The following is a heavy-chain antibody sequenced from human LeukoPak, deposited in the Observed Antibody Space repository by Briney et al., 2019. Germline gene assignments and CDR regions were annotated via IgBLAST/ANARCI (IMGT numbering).Heavy chain of an antibody. CDR2: IIPIFGTA. CDR1: GGTFSSYA. Sequence: GSSVKVSCKASGGTFSSYAISWVRQAPGQGLEWMGGIIPIFGTANYAQKFQGRVTITADESTSTAYMELSSLRSEDTAVYYCARVSEEYSSSWYAGWFDPWGQGTLVTVSS. V-gene: IGHV1-69*01. J-gene: IGHJ5*02. D-gene: IGHD6-13*01. CDR3: ARVSEEYSSSWYAGWFDP.